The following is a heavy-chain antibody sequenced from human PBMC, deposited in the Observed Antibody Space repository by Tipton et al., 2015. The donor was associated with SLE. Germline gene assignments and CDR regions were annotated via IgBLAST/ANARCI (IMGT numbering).Heavy chain of an antibody. CDR1: GYTFTSYF. J-gene: IGHJ4*02. CDR3: ARLGGIRFLF. V-gene: IGHV1-46*01. D-gene: IGHD3-16*01. CDR2: VNTFGGIT. Sequence: QLVQSGADVKKPGASVKVSCKASGYTFTSYFINWLRQAPGQGLEWMGLVNTFGGITTYAQKFQGRLTMTGDTSTGTVYMELSSLRSEDTAIYYCARLGGIRFLFWGQGTPVTVSS.